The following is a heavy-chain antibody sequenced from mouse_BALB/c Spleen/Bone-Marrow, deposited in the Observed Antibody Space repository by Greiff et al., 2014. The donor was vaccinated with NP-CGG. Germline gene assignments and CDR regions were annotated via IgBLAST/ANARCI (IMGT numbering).Heavy chain of an antibody. D-gene: IGHD1-1*01. V-gene: IGHV1-26*01. CDR1: GYSFTGYT. CDR2: INPYNGGT. J-gene: IGHJ4*01. CDR3: ARWDYYGYAMDY. Sequence: LQLQHSGPELVKTVASMKKSGKDTGYSFTGYTMNWVKQSHGKNLEWIGLINPYNGGTSYNQKFMGKATLTVDKSSSTAYMELLSLTSEDSAVYYCARWDYYGYAMDYWGQGTSVTVSS.